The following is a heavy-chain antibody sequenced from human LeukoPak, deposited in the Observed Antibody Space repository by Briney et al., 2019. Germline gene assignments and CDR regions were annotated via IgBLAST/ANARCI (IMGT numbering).Heavy chain of an antibody. D-gene: IGHD1-26*01. V-gene: IGHV4-39*07. CDR3: ARGANSGSYFSDY. CDR2: IYYSGST. Sequence: PSETLSLTCTVSGGSISSSSYYWGWIRQPPGKGLEWIGSIYYSGSTYYNPSLKSRVTISVDTSKNQFSLKVSSVTAADTAVYYCARGANSGSYFSDYWGQGTLVTVSS. CDR1: GGSISSSSYY. J-gene: IGHJ4*02.